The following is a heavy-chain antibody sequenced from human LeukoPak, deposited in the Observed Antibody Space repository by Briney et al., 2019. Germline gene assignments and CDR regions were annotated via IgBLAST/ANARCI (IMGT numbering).Heavy chain of an antibody. Sequence: ASVTVSCKASGYSFTNYAMNWVRQAPGQGLEWMGWIHPSTGNPTYAQGFTGRFVFSLDTSVSTTYLQISSLKAEDTAVYFCATAFQSLGGLSLPDYWGQGTLLTVSS. J-gene: IGHJ4*02. V-gene: IGHV7-4-1*02. CDR3: ATAFQSLGGLSLPDY. CDR1: GYSFTNYA. CDR2: IHPSTGNP. D-gene: IGHD3-16*02.